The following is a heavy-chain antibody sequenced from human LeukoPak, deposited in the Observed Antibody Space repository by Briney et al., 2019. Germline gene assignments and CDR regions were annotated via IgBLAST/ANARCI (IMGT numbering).Heavy chain of an antibody. V-gene: IGHV1-69*05. J-gene: IGHJ4*02. CDR3: ARGLTVTTSPGQHYACFGY. Sequence: GSSVKVSCKASGGTFTSYAISWVRQAPGQGLEWMGGIIPIFGTANYAQKFQGRVTITTDESTSTAYMELSSLRSEDTAVYYCARGLTVTTSPGQHYACFGYWGQGTLVTVSS. CDR2: IIPIFGTA. D-gene: IGHD4-17*01. CDR1: GGTFTSYA.